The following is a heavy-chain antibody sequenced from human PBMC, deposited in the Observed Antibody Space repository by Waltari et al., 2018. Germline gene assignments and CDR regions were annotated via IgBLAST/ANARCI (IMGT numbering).Heavy chain of an antibody. CDR2: ISYDGSNK. V-gene: IGHV3-30-3*01. J-gene: IGHJ3*02. Sequence: QVQLVESGGGVVQPGRSLRLSCAASGFTFSSYAMHWVRQAPGKGLEWVAVISYDGSNKYYADSVKGRFTISRDNAKNSLYLQMNSLRAEDTAVYYCARGGGEAFDIWGQGTMVTVSS. CDR1: GFTFSSYA. CDR3: ARGGGEAFDI.